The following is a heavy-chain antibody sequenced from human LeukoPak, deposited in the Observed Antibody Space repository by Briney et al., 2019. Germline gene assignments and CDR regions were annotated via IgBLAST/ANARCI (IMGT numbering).Heavy chain of an antibody. CDR2: IRSKANSYAT. CDR3: TRSYSGSYRGFDY. D-gene: IGHD1-26*01. Sequence: GGSLRLSCAASGFTFSGSAMHWVRQASGKGLEWVGRIRSKANSYATAYAASVKGRLTISRDDSKNTAYLQMNSLKTEDTAVYYCTRSYSGSYRGFDYWGQGTLVTVSS. J-gene: IGHJ4*02. CDR1: GFTFSGSA. V-gene: IGHV3-73*01.